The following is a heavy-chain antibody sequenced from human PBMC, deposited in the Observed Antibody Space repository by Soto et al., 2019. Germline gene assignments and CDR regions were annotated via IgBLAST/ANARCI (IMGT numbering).Heavy chain of an antibody. D-gene: IGHD3-16*01. CDR2: IFYSRTT. CDR3: AREYPRERAYYFDF. CDR1: GGSINSGGYY. Sequence: PSETLSLTCTVSGGSINSGGYYWTWIRQHPGKGLEWIGYIFYSRTTTYNPSLKSRVTISGDTSKNQFSLTLRSVTAADPAVYYCAREYPRERAYYFDFWGQGTPVTVSS. V-gene: IGHV4-31*03. J-gene: IGHJ4*01.